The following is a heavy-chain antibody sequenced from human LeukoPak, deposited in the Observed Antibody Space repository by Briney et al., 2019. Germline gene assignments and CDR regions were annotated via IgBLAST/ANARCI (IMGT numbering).Heavy chain of an antibody. J-gene: IGHJ4*02. CDR2: ISGSGGST. CDR3: AKDHLIKLGYCSSTSCPWYFDY. V-gene: IGHV3-23*01. CDR1: GFTFSSYA. D-gene: IGHD2-2*01. Sequence: PGGSLRLSCTASGFTFSSYAMSWVRQAPGKGLEWVSAISGSGGSTYYADSVKGRFTISRDNSKNTLYLQMNSLRAEDTAVYYCAKDHLIKLGYCSSTSCPWYFDYWGQGTLVTVSS.